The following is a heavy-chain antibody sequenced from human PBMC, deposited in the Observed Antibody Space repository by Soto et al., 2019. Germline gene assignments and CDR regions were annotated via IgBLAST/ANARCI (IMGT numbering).Heavy chain of an antibody. J-gene: IGHJ3*02. CDR1: GFPFSNYG. CDR3: ATELNDMEAFDI. D-gene: IGHD1-1*01. Sequence: QVQLVESGGGVVQPGGSLRLSCVASGFPFSNYGMHWVRQTPGKGLDWVAMTWHDGINKYYADSVKDRFTISRDNSKNTLYLQMNSLRDEDSAVYYCATELNDMEAFDIWGQGTMVTVSS. V-gene: IGHV3-33*03. CDR2: TWHDGINK.